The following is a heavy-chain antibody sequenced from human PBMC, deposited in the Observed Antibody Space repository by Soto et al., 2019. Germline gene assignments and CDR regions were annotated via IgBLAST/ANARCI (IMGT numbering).Heavy chain of an antibody. CDR3: AKDYDFCSNSFDP. V-gene: IGHV1-3*01. CDR2: INAGNFNT. Sequence: ASVKVSCKASGYTFTSYAMHWVRQAPGQILELIVWINAGNFNTKYSQKFQGRVTITMYTSAITAYIELSILRSEYTSVYYCAKDYDFCSNSFDPWGQGTMVTVSS. J-gene: IGHJ5*02. D-gene: IGHD3-3*01. CDR1: GYTFTSYA.